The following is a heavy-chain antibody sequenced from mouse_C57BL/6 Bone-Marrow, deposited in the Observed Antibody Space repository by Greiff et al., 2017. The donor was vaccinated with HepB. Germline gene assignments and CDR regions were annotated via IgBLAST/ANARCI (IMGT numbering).Heavy chain of an antibody. CDR2: ISYSGST. CDR1: GYSITSGYD. J-gene: IGHJ1*03. CDR3: ARGFITTVVGDWYFDV. D-gene: IGHD1-1*01. V-gene: IGHV3-1*01. Sequence: EVQLVESGPGMVKPSQSLSLTCTVTGYSITSGYDWHWIRHFPGNKLEWMGYISYSGSTNYNPSLKSRISITHDTSKNHFFLKLNSVTTEDTATYYWARGFITTVVGDWYFDVWGTGTTVTVSS.